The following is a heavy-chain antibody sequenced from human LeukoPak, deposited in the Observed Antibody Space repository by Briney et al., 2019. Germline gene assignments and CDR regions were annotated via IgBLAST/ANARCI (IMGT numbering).Heavy chain of an antibody. Sequence: GSLRLSCAASGFTFSSSAMSWVRQVPGKGLEWVSGISASGGSTSYADSVRGRFTISRDNSKNTLYLQMNSLRAEDTAVYYCAVALRRRALDYWGQGTLVTVSS. CDR2: ISASGGST. CDR3: AVALRRRALDY. J-gene: IGHJ4*02. D-gene: IGHD5-12*01. CDR1: GFTFSSSA. V-gene: IGHV3-23*01.